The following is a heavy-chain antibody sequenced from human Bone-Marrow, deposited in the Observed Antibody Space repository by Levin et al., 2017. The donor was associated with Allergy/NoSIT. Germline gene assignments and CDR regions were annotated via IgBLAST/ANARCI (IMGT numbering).Heavy chain of an antibody. J-gene: IGHJ6*02. Sequence: TTGGSLRLSCAASGFTFNDFGMNWVRQAPGKGLEWVSSISSSSSGSHVYYADSVKGRFTISRDDAKNSLSLQMDSLRVEDTATYFCARDRIYGILRNYGMDLWGQGTTVTVSS. CDR1: GFTFNDFG. CDR2: ISSSSSGSHV. CDR3: ARDRIYGILRNYGMDL. V-gene: IGHV3-21*06. D-gene: IGHD4-17*01.